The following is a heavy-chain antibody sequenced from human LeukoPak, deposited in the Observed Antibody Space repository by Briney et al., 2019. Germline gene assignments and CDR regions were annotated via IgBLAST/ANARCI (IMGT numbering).Heavy chain of an antibody. CDR1: GYSFTIYW. CDR3: ASGGYSSGWYGVFDY. J-gene: IGHJ4*02. CDR2: IYPDDSDT. D-gene: IGHD6-19*01. V-gene: IGHV5-51*01. Sequence: GESLKISCKGSGYSFTIYWIGWVRQMPGKGLEWMGIIYPDDSDTRYSPSFQGQVTISADKSISTAYLQWSSLKASDTAMYYCASGGYSSGWYGVFDYWGQGTLVTVSS.